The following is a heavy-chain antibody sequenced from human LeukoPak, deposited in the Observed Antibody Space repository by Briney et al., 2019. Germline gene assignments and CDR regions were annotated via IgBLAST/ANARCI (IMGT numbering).Heavy chain of an antibody. CDR3: ARETPVARGAFYGMDV. CDR2: ISHDCDT. Sequence: GGSLTLFCAASGFSLSSNDIPWVRQVRGKGREWVSSISHDCDTYYSASVKGRFTISRENAENSLYLQMDSLTAGDTAVYYCARETPVARGAFYGMDVWGQGTPVTVSS. V-gene: IGHV3-13*01. CDR1: GFSLSSND. J-gene: IGHJ6*02. D-gene: IGHD3-10*01.